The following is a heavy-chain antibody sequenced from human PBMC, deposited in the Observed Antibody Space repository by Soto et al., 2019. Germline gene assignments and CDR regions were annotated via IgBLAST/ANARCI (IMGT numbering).Heavy chain of an antibody. Sequence: QVQRVQSGAEVRKPGASVKVSCKASGYTFINYYIHGVRQAPGHGLEWMARINPTGGITNDAQKFQGRLTLTVEKSKTTVYMELSSLTSEDTAIYYCARHLAAGDVWGQGTLVTVSS. CDR3: ARHLAAGDV. V-gene: IGHV1-46*01. D-gene: IGHD2-8*02. CDR1: GYTFINYY. J-gene: IGHJ4*02. CDR2: INPTGGIT.